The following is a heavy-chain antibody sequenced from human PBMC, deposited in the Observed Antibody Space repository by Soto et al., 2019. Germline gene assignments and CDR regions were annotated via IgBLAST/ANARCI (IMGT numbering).Heavy chain of an antibody. V-gene: IGHV4-34*01. Sequence: QVQLQQWGAGLLKPSETLSLTCAVYGGSFSGYYWSWIRQPPGKGLEWIGEINHSGSTNYNPSLKSRVTISVDTSKNQFSLKLSSVTAADTAVYYCASDYSSSSVHTPDAFDIWGQGTMVTVSS. CDR3: ASDYSSSSVHTPDAFDI. CDR1: GGSFSGYY. J-gene: IGHJ3*02. CDR2: INHSGST. D-gene: IGHD6-6*01.